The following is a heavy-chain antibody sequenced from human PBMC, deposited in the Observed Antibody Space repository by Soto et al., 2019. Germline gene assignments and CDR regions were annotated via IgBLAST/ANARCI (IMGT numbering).Heavy chain of an antibody. CDR3: ASARTTVTYFDY. Sequence: SETLSLTCTVSGGSINSGDYYWGWFRQAPGKGLEWIGSIYYSGSTYYNPSLKSRVTISVDTSKNQFSLKLTSVTAADTAVYYCASARTTVTYFDYWGQGPLVTVSS. J-gene: IGHJ4*02. CDR2: IYYSGST. V-gene: IGHV4-39*01. CDR1: GGSINSGDYY. D-gene: IGHD4-17*01.